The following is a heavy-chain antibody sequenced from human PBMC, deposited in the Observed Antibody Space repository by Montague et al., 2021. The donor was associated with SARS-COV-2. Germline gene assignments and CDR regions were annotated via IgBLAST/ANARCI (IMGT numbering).Heavy chain of an antibody. J-gene: IGHJ6*02. CDR3: ARGCLSYFGAGSHCYGMDV. D-gene: IGHD3-10*01. Sequence: SETLSLTRSVSGTSITSYYWNWIRQPPGKGLEWIGYISDSGSTNXSPSLKSRVTMSVDTSKNQMSLKLTSVTAADTAVYYCARGCLSYFGAGSHCYGMDVWGQGTTVTVSS. CDR2: ISDSGST. V-gene: IGHV4-59*01. CDR1: GTSITSYY.